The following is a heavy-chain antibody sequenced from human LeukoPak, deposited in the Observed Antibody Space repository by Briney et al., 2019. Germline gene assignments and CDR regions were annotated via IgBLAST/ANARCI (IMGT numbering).Heavy chain of an antibody. J-gene: IGHJ6*02. V-gene: IGHV3-30-3*01. D-gene: IGHD2-2*01. Sequence: PGGSLRLSCAASGFTFSSHAIHWVRQAPGKGLEWVAVISYDGSNKYYADSVKGRFTISRDNSKNTLYLQMNSLRAEDTAVYYCARVGVVVPAAIGGYGMDVWGQGTTVTVSS. CDR1: GFTFSSHA. CDR3: ARVGVVVPAAIGGYGMDV. CDR2: ISYDGSNK.